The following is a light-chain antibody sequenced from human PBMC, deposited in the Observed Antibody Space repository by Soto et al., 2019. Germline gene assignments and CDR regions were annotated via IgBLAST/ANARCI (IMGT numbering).Light chain of an antibody. J-gene: IGLJ1*01. V-gene: IGLV1-44*01. Sequence: QSVLTQIHSVSGTPGQRVTISCSGGSSNIGSNSVHWYQQLPGSAPKLLIYNINERPSGVPDRFSGTKSGTSASLAISGLQSEDEADYQCAAYEDSLDGQGFGTGTKRTVL. CDR1: SSNIGSNS. CDR3: AAYEDSLDGQG. CDR2: NIN.